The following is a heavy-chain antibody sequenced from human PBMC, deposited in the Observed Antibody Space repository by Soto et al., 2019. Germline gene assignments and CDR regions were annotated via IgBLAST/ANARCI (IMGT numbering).Heavy chain of an antibody. CDR1: GFTFSSYG. J-gene: IGHJ3*02. D-gene: IGHD4-17*01. CDR3: ARGHGYDYGDYRRGRHAFDI. CDR2: IWYDGSNK. Sequence: VGSLRLSCAASGFTFSSYGMHWVRQAPGKGLARVAVIWYDGSNKYYADSVKGRFTISRDNSKNTLYLQMNSLRAEDTAVYYCARGHGYDYGDYRRGRHAFDIWGQGTMVTVSS. V-gene: IGHV3-33*01.